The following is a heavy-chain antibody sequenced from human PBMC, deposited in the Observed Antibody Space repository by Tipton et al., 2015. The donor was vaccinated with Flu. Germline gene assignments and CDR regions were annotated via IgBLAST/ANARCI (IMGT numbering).Heavy chain of an antibody. CDR1: GYTFTSYG. CDR3: ARGPRGGGVCYSY. Sequence: QMQLVQSGAEVKKPGASVKVSCKASGYTFTSYGITWVRQAPGQGLEWMGWISAYNGNTIHAQNLQGRVTMTTDTSTNTAYMELRSLRSDDTDVYFCARGPRGGGVCYSYWGQGTLFPVSS. CDR2: ISAYNGNT. J-gene: IGHJ4*02. V-gene: IGHV1-18*01. D-gene: IGHD2-21*02.